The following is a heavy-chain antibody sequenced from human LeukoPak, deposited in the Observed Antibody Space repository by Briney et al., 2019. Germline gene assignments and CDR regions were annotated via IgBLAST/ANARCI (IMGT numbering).Heavy chain of an antibody. J-gene: IGHJ5*02. Sequence: SETLSLTCAVYGGSFSGYYWSWIRQPPGKGLEWIGEINHSGSTNYNPSLKSRVTISVDTSKNQFSLKLSSVTAADTAVYYCGRTNGRKSWFDPWGQGTLVTVSS. CDR3: GRTNGRKSWFDP. V-gene: IGHV4-34*01. CDR1: GGSFSGYY. D-gene: IGHD1-1*01. CDR2: INHSGST.